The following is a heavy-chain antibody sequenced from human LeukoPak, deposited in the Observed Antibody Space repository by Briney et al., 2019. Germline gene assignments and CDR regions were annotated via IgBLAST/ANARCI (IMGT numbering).Heavy chain of an antibody. D-gene: IGHD2-2*01. CDR2: ISAYNGNT. V-gene: IGHV1-18*04. CDR1: GYTFTGYY. CDR3: ARERVPYCTITSCYGVCRY. J-gene: IGHJ4*02. Sequence: ASVKVSCKSSGYTFTGYYMHWVRQAPGQGLEWMGWISAYNGNTNYAQKLQGRVTMTTDTSTSTAHMELRSLRSDDTAVYYCARERVPYCTITSCYGVCRYWGQGTLVTVSS.